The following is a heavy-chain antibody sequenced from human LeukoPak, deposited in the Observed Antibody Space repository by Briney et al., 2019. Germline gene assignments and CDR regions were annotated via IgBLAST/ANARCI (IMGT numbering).Heavy chain of an antibody. Sequence: GGSLRLSCAASGFTFNNYNINWVRQPPGKGLEWVSSISGSTSYVYYADSVKGRFTISRDDAKNSLYLQMNNLRVEGTAMYYCARSSGTYDWFDPWGQGTLVTVSS. CDR1: GFTFNNYN. J-gene: IGHJ5*02. V-gene: IGHV3-21*01. CDR2: ISGSTSYV. CDR3: ARSSGTYDWFDP. D-gene: IGHD1-26*01.